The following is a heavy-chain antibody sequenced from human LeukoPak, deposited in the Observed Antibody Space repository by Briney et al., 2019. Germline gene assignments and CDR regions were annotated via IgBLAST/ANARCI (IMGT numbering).Heavy chain of an antibody. V-gene: IGHV4-39*01. Sequence: SETLSLTCTVSGGSISSSSYYWGWIRQPPGKGLERIGNIYYSGSTYYNPSLKSRVTISVDTSKNQFSLKLSSVTAADTAVYYCASGYCSSTSCYAYYYMDVWGKGTTVTISS. CDR3: ASGYCSSTSCYAYYYMDV. CDR2: IYYSGST. J-gene: IGHJ6*03. CDR1: GGSISSSSYY. D-gene: IGHD2-2*01.